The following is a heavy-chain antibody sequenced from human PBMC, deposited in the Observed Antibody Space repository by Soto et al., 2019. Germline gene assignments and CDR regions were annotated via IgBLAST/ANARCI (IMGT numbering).Heavy chain of an antibody. CDR3: AKSRPGDILTGPTSYYYYYGMDV. V-gene: IGHV1-3*01. D-gene: IGHD3-9*01. J-gene: IGHJ6*02. Sequence: ASVKVSCKASGYTFTSYAMQWVRQAPGQRLEWMGWINAGNGNTKYSQKFQGRFTISRDNSKNTLYLQMNSLRAEDTAVFYCAKSRPGDILTGPTSYYYYYGMDVWGQGTTVTVSS. CDR1: GYTFTSYA. CDR2: INAGNGNT.